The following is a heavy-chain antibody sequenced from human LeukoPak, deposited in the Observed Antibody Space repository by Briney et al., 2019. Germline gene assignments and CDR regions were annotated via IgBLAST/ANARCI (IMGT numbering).Heavy chain of an antibody. J-gene: IGHJ1*01. CDR1: GGSISSYY. Sequence: SETLSLTCTVSGGSISSYYWSWIRQPAGKGLEWIGRIYTSGSTNYNPSLKSRVTMSVDTSKNQFSLKLSSVTAADTAVYYCASEGYCSGTSCYSPQYFQHWGQGTLVTVSS. D-gene: IGHD2-2*01. CDR3: ASEGYCSGTSCYSPQYFQH. V-gene: IGHV4-4*07. CDR2: IYTSGST.